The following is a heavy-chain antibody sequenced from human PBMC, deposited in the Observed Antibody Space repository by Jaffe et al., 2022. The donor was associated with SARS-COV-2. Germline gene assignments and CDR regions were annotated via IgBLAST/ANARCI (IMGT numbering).Heavy chain of an antibody. CDR1: GFTFSSYA. J-gene: IGHJ4*02. V-gene: IGHV3-30*04. CDR3: AREPIAAAGTDY. Sequence: QVQLVESGGGVVQPGRSLRLSCAASGFTFSSYAMHWVRQAPGKGLEWVAVISYDGSNKYYADSVKGRFTISRDNSKNTLYLQMNSLRAEDTAVYYCAREPIAAAGTDYWGQGTLVTVSS. D-gene: IGHD6-13*01. CDR2: ISYDGSNK.